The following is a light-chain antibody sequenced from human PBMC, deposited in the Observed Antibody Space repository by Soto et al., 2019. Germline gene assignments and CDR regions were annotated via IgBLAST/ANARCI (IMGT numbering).Light chain of an antibody. J-gene: IGKJ2*01. Sequence: DVVMTQSPLFLPVTLGQPASISCRSSLSLAYIDGNTYLHWFQQRPGQSPRRLIYNLSSRDSGXPXRXXGSGSGTEFTLKISRVEAEDVGVYYCMPRVHWPPYTFGQGTKLEIK. V-gene: IGKV2-30*01. CDR2: NLS. CDR1: LSLAYIDGNTY. CDR3: MPRVHWPPYT.